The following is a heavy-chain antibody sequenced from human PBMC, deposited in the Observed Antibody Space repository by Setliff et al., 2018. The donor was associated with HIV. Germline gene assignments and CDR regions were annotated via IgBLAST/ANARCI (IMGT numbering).Heavy chain of an antibody. CDR3: ATGGYDVLTGYSPEAEYFQH. CDR2: MTPNSGNT. J-gene: IGHJ1*01. CDR1: GYTFTNYD. D-gene: IGHD3-9*01. V-gene: IGHV1-8*02. Sequence: GASVKVSCKTSGYTFTNYDINWVRQAPGQGLEWMGWMTPNSGNTGSAQKFQGRVTMTWDASIGTAYMELGNLRSEDTAIYYCATGGYDVLTGYSPEAEYFQHWGQGTPVTV.